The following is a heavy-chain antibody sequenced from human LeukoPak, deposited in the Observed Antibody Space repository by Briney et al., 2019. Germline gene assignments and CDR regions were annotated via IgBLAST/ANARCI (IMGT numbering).Heavy chain of an antibody. CDR2: INPGGDNT. D-gene: IGHD2-2*01. V-gene: IGHV1-46*01. Sequence: ASVKVSCKASGYTFTNYYTHWVRQAPGQGLEWMGLINPGGDNTNYAQNFQGRVTMTRDTSASTVYMELSSLRSEDTAIYYCARGGVGIVVVPAAPFDYWGQGTLVTVSS. CDR1: GYTFTNYY. J-gene: IGHJ4*02. CDR3: ARGGVGIVVVPAAPFDY.